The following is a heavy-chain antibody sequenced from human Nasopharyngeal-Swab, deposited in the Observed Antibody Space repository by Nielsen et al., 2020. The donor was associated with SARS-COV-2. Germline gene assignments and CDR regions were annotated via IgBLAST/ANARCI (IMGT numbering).Heavy chain of an antibody. CDR2: IGTAGDT. V-gene: IGHV3-13*01. D-gene: IGHD3-22*01. CDR1: GFTFSSYD. Sequence: GESLKISCAASGFTFSSYDMHWVRQATGKGLKWVSAIGTAGDTYYPGSVKGRFTISRENAKNSLYLQMNSLRAGDTAVYYCARGARSYDSSGHSAFDIWGQGTMVTVSS. CDR3: ARGARSYDSSGHSAFDI. J-gene: IGHJ3*02.